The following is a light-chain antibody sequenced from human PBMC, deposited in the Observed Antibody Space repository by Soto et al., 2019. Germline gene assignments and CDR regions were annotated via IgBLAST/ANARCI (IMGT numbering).Light chain of an antibody. Sequence: QSALTQPASVSGSPGQSITISCTETSSDVGGYNYVSWYQQHPGKAPKLMIYDVSNRPSGVSNRFSGSKSGNTASLTISGLQAEDEADYYCSSYTSSWVFGTGTKVTVL. J-gene: IGLJ1*01. CDR1: SSDVGGYNY. CDR3: SSYTSSWV. CDR2: DVS. V-gene: IGLV2-14*01.